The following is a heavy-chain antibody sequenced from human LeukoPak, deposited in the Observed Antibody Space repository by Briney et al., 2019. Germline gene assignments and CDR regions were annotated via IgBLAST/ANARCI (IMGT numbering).Heavy chain of an antibody. V-gene: IGHV3-15*01. CDR3: TTVPTVVKGSNYYYYMDV. CDR2: IKSKTDGGTT. J-gene: IGHJ6*03. CDR1: GFTFSNAW. Sequence: GGSLRLSCAASGFTFSNAWMSWVRQAPGKGLEWVGRIKSKTDGGTTDYTAPVKGRFTISRDDSKNTLYLQMNSLKTEDTGLYYCTTVPTVVKGSNYYYYMDVWGKGTTVTVSS. D-gene: IGHD4-23*01.